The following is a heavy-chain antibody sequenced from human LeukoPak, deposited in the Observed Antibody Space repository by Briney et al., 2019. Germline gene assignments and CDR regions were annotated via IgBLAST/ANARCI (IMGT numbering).Heavy chain of an antibody. V-gene: IGHV3-74*01. J-gene: IGHJ6*02. CDR3: ARDSRVYDYFYGMDV. Sequence: GGSLRLSCAASGFTLSSYWMHWVRQVLGKGLVWVSRINSDVSDTGYADSVKGRFTISRDNAKNTLYLQMNSLRAEDTAVYYCARDSRVYDYFYGMDVWGQGTTVTVSS. CDR1: GFTLSSYW. D-gene: IGHD5/OR15-5a*01. CDR2: INSDVSDT.